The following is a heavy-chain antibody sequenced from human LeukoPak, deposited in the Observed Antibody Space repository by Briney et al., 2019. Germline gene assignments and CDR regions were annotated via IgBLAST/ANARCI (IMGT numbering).Heavy chain of an antibody. V-gene: IGHV3-21*01. CDR2: ISSSSSYI. CDR3: AREWELRLDY. Sequence: GGSLRLSCAASGFTFSSYSMNWVRQAPGKGLEWVSSISSSSSYIYYGDSVRGGCTISRDNAKNSLYLQMNSLRAEDTAVYYCAREWELRLDYWGQGTLVTVSS. CDR1: GFTFSSYS. J-gene: IGHJ4*02. D-gene: IGHD1-26*01.